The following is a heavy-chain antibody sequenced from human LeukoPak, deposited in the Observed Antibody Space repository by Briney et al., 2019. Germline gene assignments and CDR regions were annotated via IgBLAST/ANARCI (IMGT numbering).Heavy chain of an antibody. CDR3: ARIAMAGIGDGFDI. CDR1: GFTFSLYW. D-gene: IGHD6-19*01. CDR2: IKQDGSEK. J-gene: IGHJ3*02. Sequence: GESLTLSCAASGFTFSLYWMSWVRQAPGKGLEWVANIKQDGSEKNYVDSVKGRFTISRDNARNSLYLQMNSLRAEDTALYYCARIAMAGIGDGFDIWGQGTMVTVSS. V-gene: IGHV3-7*05.